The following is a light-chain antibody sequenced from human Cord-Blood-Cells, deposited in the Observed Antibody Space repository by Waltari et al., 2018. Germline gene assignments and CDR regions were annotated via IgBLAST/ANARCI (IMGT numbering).Light chain of an antibody. CDR1: RSDVGGYNY. J-gene: IGLJ2*01. V-gene: IGLV2-8*01. Sequence: QSALPQPPSASGSPGQSVTISCTRTRSDVGGYNYVSWYQQHPGKAPKLMIYEVSKRPSGGPDRFSGSKSGNTASLTVSGLQAEDEADYYCSSYAGSNNLVFGGGTKLTVL. CDR3: SSYAGSNNLV. CDR2: EVS.